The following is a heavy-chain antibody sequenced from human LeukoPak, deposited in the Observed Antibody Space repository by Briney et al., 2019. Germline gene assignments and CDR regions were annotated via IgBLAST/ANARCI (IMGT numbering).Heavy chain of an antibody. D-gene: IGHD3-10*01. CDR2: INPNSGGT. CDR1: GYTFTGYY. V-gene: IGHV1-2*02. J-gene: IGHJ5*02. CDR3: ARETPLLWFGELLSGFDP. Sequence: ASVTVSCKASGYTFTGYYMHWVRQAPGQGLEWMGWINPNSGGTNYAQKFQGRVTMTRDTSISTAYMELSRLRSDDTAVYYCARETPLLWFGELLSGFDPWGQGTLVTVSS.